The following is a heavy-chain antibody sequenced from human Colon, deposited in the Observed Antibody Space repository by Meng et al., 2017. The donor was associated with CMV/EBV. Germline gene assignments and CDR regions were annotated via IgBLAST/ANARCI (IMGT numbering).Heavy chain of an antibody. J-gene: IGHJ5*02. CDR2: ISSSSSYI. D-gene: IGHD2-2*01. V-gene: IGHV3-21*01. CDR3: ARDGGGVVVPAATNWFDP. CDR1: GFTFSSYS. Sequence: GGSLRLSCAASGFTFSSYSMNWVRQAPGKGLEWVSSISSSSSYIYYADSVKGRFTISRDNAKNSLYLQMNSLRAEDTAVYYCARDGGGVVVPAATNWFDPWGQGTLVTSPQ.